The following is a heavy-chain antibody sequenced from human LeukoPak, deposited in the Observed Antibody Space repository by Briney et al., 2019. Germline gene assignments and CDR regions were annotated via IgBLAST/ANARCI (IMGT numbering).Heavy chain of an antibody. CDR3: AGNTMVRGVIAYYYYGMDV. J-gene: IGHJ6*02. CDR1: GYTFTAYY. V-gene: IGHV1-2*02. D-gene: IGHD3-10*01. CDR2: INPNSGDT. Sequence: ASVKVSCKASGYTFTAYYLHWVRQAPGQGLEWMGWINPNSGDTNYAQKFQGRVTMTRDTSISTAYMELSRLRSDDTAVYYCAGNTMVRGVIAYYYYGMDVWGQGTTVTVSS.